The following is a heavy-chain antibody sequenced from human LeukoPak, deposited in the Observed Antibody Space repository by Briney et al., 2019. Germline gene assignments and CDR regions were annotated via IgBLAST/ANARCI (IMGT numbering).Heavy chain of an antibody. D-gene: IGHD1-7*01. J-gene: IGHJ4*02. CDR1: GFTFDDYA. Sequence: PGRSLRLSCAASGFTFDDYAMHWVRQAPGKGLEWVSGISWNSGSIGYADSVKGRFTISRDNAKNSLYLQMNSLRAEDMALYYCAKDTISDSGTSPTFDYWGQGTLVTVSS. CDR3: AKDTISDSGTSPTFDY. V-gene: IGHV3-9*03. CDR2: ISWNSGSI.